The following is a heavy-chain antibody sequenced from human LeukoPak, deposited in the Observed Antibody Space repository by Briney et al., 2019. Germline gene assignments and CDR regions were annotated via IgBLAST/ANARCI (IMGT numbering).Heavy chain of an antibody. V-gene: IGHV1-2*02. Sequence: ASVKVPCKTSGYTFTGYYMHWVRQAPGQGLEWMGWINPNSGGTNYAQKFQGRVTMTRDTSIYTAYMELSRLTSDDTAVYYCARVPAAIGNNWFGPWGQGALVTVSS. CDR2: INPNSGGT. CDR3: ARVPAAIGNNWFGP. J-gene: IGHJ5*02. CDR1: GYTFTGYY. D-gene: IGHD2-2*02.